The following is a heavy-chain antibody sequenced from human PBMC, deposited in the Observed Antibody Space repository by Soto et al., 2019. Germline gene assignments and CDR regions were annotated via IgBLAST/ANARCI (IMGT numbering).Heavy chain of an antibody. CDR1: GFTFSSYA. D-gene: IGHD1-26*01. Sequence: EVQLLESGGGLVQPGGSLRLSCAASGFTFSSYAMSWVRQAPGKGLEWVSAISGSGGSTYYADSVKGRFTISRDNSKNTRYLQMSMLRAEDTAVSYCARMGSGSYYAYWGQGRRVTVSS. CDR2: ISGSGGST. J-gene: IGHJ4*02. CDR3: ARMGSGSYYAY. V-gene: IGHV3-23*01.